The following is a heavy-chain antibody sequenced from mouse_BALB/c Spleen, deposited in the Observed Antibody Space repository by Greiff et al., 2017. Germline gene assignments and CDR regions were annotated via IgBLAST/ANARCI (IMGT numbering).Heavy chain of an antibody. CDR1: GYTFTSYY. CDR2: INPSNGGT. Sequence: QVHVKQSGAELVKPGASVKLSCKASGYTFTSYYMYWVKQRPGQGLEWIGEINPSNGGTNFNEKFKSKATLTVDKSSSTAYMQLSSLTSEDSAVYYCTRWGYYYAMDYWGQGTSVTVSS. J-gene: IGHJ4*01. D-gene: IGHD2-2*01. CDR3: TRWGYYYAMDY. V-gene: IGHV1S81*02.